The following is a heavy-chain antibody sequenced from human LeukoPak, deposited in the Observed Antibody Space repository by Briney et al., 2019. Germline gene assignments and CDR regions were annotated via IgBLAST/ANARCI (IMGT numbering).Heavy chain of an antibody. D-gene: IGHD2-8*02. CDR1: GFTFDDYA. Sequence: GRSLRLSCAASGFTFDDYAMHWVRQAPGKGLEWVSRINSDGSRTNYADSVKGRFTISRDNAKNTLYLQMSSLRAEDTAVYYCARVLTGSWDWFDPWGQGTLVTVSS. CDR2: INSDGSRT. J-gene: IGHJ5*02. CDR3: ARVLTGSWDWFDP. V-gene: IGHV3-74*01.